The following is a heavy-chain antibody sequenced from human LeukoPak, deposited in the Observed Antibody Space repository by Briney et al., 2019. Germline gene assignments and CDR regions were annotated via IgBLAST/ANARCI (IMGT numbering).Heavy chain of an antibody. CDR3: ARGLTRGYFDL. V-gene: IGHV4-59*01. J-gene: IGHJ2*01. CDR2: IYYSGST. D-gene: IGHD3-9*01. Sequence: SETLSLTCTVSGGSISRYYWSWIRQPPGKGLEWIGYIYYSGSTNYNPSLKSRVTISVDTSKNQFSLKLSSVTAADTAVYYCARGLTRGYFDLWGRGTLVTVSS. CDR1: GGSISRYY.